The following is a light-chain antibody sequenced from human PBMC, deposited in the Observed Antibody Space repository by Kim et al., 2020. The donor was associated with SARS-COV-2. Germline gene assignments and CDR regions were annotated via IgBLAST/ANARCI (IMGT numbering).Light chain of an antibody. CDR1: QSISSY. V-gene: IGKV1-39*01. CDR2: AAS. Sequence: ASVGDRVTITCRASQSISSYLNWYQQKPGKAPKLLSYAASSLQSGVPSRFSGSGSGTDFTLTISSLQPEDFATYYCQQSYSTPYTFGQGTKLEI. CDR3: QQSYSTPYT. J-gene: IGKJ2*01.